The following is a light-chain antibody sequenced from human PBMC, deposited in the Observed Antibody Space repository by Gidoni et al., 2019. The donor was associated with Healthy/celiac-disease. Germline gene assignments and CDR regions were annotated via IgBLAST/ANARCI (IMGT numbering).Light chain of an antibody. CDR3: LHHNRYPRT. CDR2: AAS. Sequence: DIQMNQSPSSLYASVGDRVTITCRARQGIRNDLGWYQQKPGKAPKRLIYAASSLLSGVSSRFSGSGSLTESTLTISSLQPADFASYYCLHHNRYPRTFGQGTKVEIK. J-gene: IGKJ1*01. V-gene: IGKV1-17*01. CDR1: QGIRND.